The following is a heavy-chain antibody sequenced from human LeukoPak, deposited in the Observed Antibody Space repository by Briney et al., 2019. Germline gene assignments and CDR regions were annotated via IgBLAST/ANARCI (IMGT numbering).Heavy chain of an antibody. V-gene: IGHV3-74*01. CDR3: VKEIFRNGFHGLDV. J-gene: IGHJ6*02. Sequence: PGGSLRLSCAASGFDFSSNWMHWVRHAPGQGLVWVSRIKGDGISTNYADSVKGRFTISRDIAKNTLYLQMNSLRAEDTGVYYCVKEIFRNGFHGLDVWGQGTTVTVSS. CDR2: IKGDGIST. D-gene: IGHD5-24*01. CDR1: GFDFSSNW.